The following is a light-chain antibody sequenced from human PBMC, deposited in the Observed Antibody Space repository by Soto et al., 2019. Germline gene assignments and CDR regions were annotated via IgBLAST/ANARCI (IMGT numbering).Light chain of an antibody. CDR3: HQRSNWHPDT. CDR1: QSVHTF. J-gene: IGKJ5*01. CDR2: GAS. Sequence: EVVLTQSPDTLSLSPGEGASLSCRASQSVHTFLAWYQQKPGQPPRLLIYGASTRAPGVPARFSGSGSGTDFTLTIISLEPEDFAVYYCHQRSNWHPDTFGQGTRL. V-gene: IGKV3-11*01.